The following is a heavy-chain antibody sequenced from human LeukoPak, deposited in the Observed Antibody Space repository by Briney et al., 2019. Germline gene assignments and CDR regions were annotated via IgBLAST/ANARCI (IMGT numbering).Heavy chain of an antibody. Sequence: GGSLRLSCAASGFTFSSYSMNWVREAPGKGLEWVSSISSSSSYIYYADSVKGRFTISRDNAKNSLYLQMNSLRAEDTAVYYCARGYYDFWSGYSEPYYFDYWGQGTLVTVSS. CDR1: GFTFSSYS. D-gene: IGHD3-3*01. V-gene: IGHV3-21*01. CDR3: ARGYYDFWSGYSEPYYFDY. J-gene: IGHJ4*02. CDR2: ISSSSSYI.